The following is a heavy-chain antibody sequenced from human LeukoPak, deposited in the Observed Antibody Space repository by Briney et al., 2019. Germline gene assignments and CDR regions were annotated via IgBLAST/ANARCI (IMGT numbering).Heavy chain of an antibody. Sequence: GGSLRLSCAASGFTFSSYDMHWVRQVTGKRLEWVSAIGIAGDTYYLDSVKGRFTISRENAKNSLYLQMNSLRAEDTAVYYCAKRPRGNYLDPFDYWGQGTLVTVSS. CDR1: GFTFSSYD. CDR3: AKRPRGNYLDPFDY. CDR2: IGIAGDT. D-gene: IGHD3-10*01. V-gene: IGHV3-13*04. J-gene: IGHJ4*02.